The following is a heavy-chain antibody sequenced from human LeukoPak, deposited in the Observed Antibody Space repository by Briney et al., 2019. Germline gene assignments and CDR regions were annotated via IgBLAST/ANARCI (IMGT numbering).Heavy chain of an antibody. CDR3: TSSIVGANGVDY. D-gene: IGHD1-26*01. Sequence: GGSLRLSCAASGFTFSSYAMHWVRQASGKGLEWVGRIRSKANSYATAYAASVKGRFTISRDDSKNTAYLQMNSLKTEDTAVYYCTSSIVGANGVDYWGQGTLVTVFS. CDR2: IRSKANSYAT. V-gene: IGHV3-73*01. J-gene: IGHJ4*02. CDR1: GFTFSSYA.